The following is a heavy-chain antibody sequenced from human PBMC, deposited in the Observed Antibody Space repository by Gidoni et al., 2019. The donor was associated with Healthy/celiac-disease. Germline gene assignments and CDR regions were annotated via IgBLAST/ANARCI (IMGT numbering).Heavy chain of an antibody. CDR1: GFTFSDSS. CDR2: ISSSGSTI. J-gene: IGHJ6*02. D-gene: IGHD3-10*01. Sequence: QVQLVESGGGLVKPGGSLRLSCAASGFTFSDSSMIWIRQAPGKGREWVSYISSSGSTIYYADSVKGRFTISRDNAKNSLYLQMNSLRAEDTAVYYCAAGRYYYGSGSYRNARYYYYGMDVWGQGTTVTVSS. CDR3: AAGRYYYGSGSYRNARYYYYGMDV. V-gene: IGHV3-11*01.